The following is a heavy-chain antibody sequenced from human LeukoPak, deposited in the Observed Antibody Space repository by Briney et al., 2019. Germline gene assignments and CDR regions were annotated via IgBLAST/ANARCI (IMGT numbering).Heavy chain of an antibody. D-gene: IGHD3-10*02. J-gene: IGHJ6*04. CDR3: AELGITMIGVV. V-gene: IGHV3-20*04. CDR1: GFTLSDYA. Sequence: GGSLRLSCAASGFTLSDYATRGVRHAPGKGLEGFAGINWEGGSTGYANSGKGRFTISRGNAKSSLYLQMNSLRAEDTAVYYCAELGITMIGVVWGKGTTVTISS. CDR2: INWEGGST.